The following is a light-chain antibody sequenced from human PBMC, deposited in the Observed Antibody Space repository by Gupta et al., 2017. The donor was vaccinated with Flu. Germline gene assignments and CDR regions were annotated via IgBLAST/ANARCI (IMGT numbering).Light chain of an antibody. V-gene: IGKV1-12*01. J-gene: IGKJ1*01. CDR3: QQADNFPRT. CDR1: QGVGTW. CDR2: DAS. Sequence: PSPVFAAVGDIVTITCRASQGVGTWLAWYQQKPGKAPKLLIYDASTWQSGVPSRFSGSGSGTDFTLTITGLKPEDFATYCCQQADNFPRTFGQGTRVEVK.